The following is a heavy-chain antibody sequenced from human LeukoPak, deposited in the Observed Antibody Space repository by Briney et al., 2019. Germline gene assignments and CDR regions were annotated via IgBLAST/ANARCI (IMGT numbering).Heavy chain of an antibody. Sequence: PGGSLRLSCAASGFTFSGSAMHWVRQASGKGLEWVGRIRSKANSYATAYAASVKGRFTISRDDSKNTAYLQMNSLKTEDTAVYYCTRSKYDSSGYYPNWGQGTLVTVSS. J-gene: IGHJ4*02. CDR2: IRSKANSYAT. CDR3: TRSKYDSSGYYPN. D-gene: IGHD3-22*01. CDR1: GFTFSGSA. V-gene: IGHV3-73*01.